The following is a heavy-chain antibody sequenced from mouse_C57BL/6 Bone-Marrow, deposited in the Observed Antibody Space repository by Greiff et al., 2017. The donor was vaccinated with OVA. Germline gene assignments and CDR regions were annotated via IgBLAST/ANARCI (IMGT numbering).Heavy chain of an antibody. CDR3: AREGGLRPFDY. CDR2: INPNNGGT. D-gene: IGHD2-4*01. J-gene: IGHJ2*01. Sequence: EVKLEESGPELVKPGASVKIPCKASGYTFTDYNMDWVKQSHGKSLEWIGDINPNNGGTIYNQKFKGKATLTVDKSSSTAYMELRSLTSEDTAVYYCAREGGLRPFDYWGQGTTLTVSS. CDR1: GYTFTDYN. V-gene: IGHV1-18*01.